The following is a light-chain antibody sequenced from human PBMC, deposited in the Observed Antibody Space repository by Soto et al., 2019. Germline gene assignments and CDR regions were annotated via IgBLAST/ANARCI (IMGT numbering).Light chain of an antibody. Sequence: EIMLTQSPATLSVSPGERATLSCRASQSVSSNLAWYQQKPGQAPRLLIYGACTRVTDIPARFSRSGSGTEFTLTISSLQSEDFAVCFCQQYDNWPPWTFGQGTKVEIK. CDR2: GAC. CDR3: QQYDNWPPWT. V-gene: IGKV3-15*01. CDR1: QSVSSN. J-gene: IGKJ1*01.